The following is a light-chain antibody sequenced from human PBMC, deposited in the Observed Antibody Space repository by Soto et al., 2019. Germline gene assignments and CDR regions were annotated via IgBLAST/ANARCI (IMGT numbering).Light chain of an antibody. J-gene: IGKJ1*01. CDR2: DAS. CDR3: QQYSNWPET. Sequence: EIVMAQSPATLSVSPGERATLSCRASQSVSSNLAWYQQKVGQAPRLLIYDASTRATGVPARFSGSGSGTEFTITISSLQSEDFAVYYCQQYSNWPETFGQGTKVEIK. CDR1: QSVSSN. V-gene: IGKV3-15*01.